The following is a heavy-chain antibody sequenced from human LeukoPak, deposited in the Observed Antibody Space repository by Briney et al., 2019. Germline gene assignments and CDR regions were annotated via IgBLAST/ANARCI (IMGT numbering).Heavy chain of an antibody. D-gene: IGHD6-19*01. V-gene: IGHV1-2*02. CDR2: INPNSGGT. CDR3: ARGPSLAVAGLCDY. Sequence: ASVKVSCKASGYTFTGYYMHWVRQAPGQGLEWMGWINPNSGGTNYAQKFQGRVTMTRDTSISTAYMELSSLRSEDTAVYYCARGPSLAVAGLCDYWGQGTLVTVSS. J-gene: IGHJ4*02. CDR1: GYTFTGYY.